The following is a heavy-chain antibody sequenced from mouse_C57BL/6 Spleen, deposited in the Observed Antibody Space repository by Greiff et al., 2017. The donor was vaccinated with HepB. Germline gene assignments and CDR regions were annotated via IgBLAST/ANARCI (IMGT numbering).Heavy chain of an antibody. D-gene: IGHD1-1*01. CDR2: IRNKANGYTT. CDR1: GFTFTDYY. Sequence: EVQLQESGGGLVQPGGSLSLSCAASGFTFTDYYMSWVRQPPGKALEWLGFIRNKANGYTTEYSASVKGRLTISRDNSHSILYLQINALTAEDSATYYCARYPHYGSSNYAMAYWGQGTSVTVSS. CDR3: ARYPHYGSSNYAMAY. J-gene: IGHJ4*01. V-gene: IGHV7-3*01.